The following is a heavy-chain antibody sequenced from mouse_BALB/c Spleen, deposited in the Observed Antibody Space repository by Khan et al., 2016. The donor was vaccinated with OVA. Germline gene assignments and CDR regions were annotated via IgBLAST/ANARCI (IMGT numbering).Heavy chain of an antibody. CDR3: AKDRGYYAVDY. CDR1: GFSLTSYG. Sequence: VQLVESGPGLVAPSQSLSITCTVSGFSLTSYGVSWVRQPPGKGLEWLGVIWGDGNTNFHSALRSRLSISKDNSKSQVFLKRNSLQTDDTATYYCAKDRGYYAVDYWGQGTSVTVSS. V-gene: IGHV2-3*01. J-gene: IGHJ4*01. CDR2: IWGDGNT.